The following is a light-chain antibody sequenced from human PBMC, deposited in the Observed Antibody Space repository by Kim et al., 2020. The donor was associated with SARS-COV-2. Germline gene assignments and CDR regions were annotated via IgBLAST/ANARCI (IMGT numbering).Light chain of an antibody. Sequence: EIVLTQSPGTLSLSPGERATLSCRASQSVSSSYLDWCQQKPGQAPRLLIHGASSRATGIPDRFSGSGSETDFSLTISRLEPEDFAVYYCRQYGSSPRTFGQGKKVEI. CDR3: RQYGSSPRT. CDR1: QSVSSSY. CDR2: GAS. V-gene: IGKV3-20*01. J-gene: IGKJ2*01.